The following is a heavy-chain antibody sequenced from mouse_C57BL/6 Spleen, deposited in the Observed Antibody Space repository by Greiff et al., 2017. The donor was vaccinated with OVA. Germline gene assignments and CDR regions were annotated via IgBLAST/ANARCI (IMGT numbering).Heavy chain of an antibody. CDR3: TRGITTVVAPDYAMDY. CDR2: IRNKANNHAT. J-gene: IGHJ4*01. CDR1: GFTFSDAW. Sequence: DVMLVESGGGLVQPGGSMKLSCAASGFTFSDAWMDWVRQSPEKGLEWVADIRNKANNHATYYAESVKGRFTISRDDSKSSVYLQMNSLRAEDTGIYYCTRGITTVVAPDYAMDYWGQGTSVTVSS. D-gene: IGHD1-1*01. V-gene: IGHV6-6*01.